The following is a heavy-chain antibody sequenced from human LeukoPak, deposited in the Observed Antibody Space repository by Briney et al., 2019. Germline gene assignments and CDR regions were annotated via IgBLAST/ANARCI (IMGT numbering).Heavy chain of an antibody. Sequence: PGGSLRLSCAASGFIFSHYEMNWVRQAPGKGLEWLSYIGSSGSTRYYADSVKGRFTISRDNAKNSLYLQMNSLRAEDTAVYYCARGFNGVVVDTDYWGQGTLVTVSS. CDR2: IGSSGSTR. D-gene: IGHD3-22*01. CDR3: ARGFNGVVVDTDY. J-gene: IGHJ4*02. CDR1: GFIFSHYE. V-gene: IGHV3-48*03.